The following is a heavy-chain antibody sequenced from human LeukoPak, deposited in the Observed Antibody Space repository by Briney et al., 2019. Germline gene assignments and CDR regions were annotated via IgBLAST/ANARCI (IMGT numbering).Heavy chain of an antibody. Sequence: SETLSLICAVYGGSFSGYYWSWIRQPPGKGLEWIGEINHSGSTNYNPSLKSRVTISVDTSKNQFSLKLSSVTAADTAVYYCARRRYDFWSGYSRWYYMDVWGKGTTVTVSS. J-gene: IGHJ6*03. V-gene: IGHV4-34*01. CDR3: ARRRYDFWSGYSRWYYMDV. CDR2: INHSGST. CDR1: GGSFSGYY. D-gene: IGHD3-3*01.